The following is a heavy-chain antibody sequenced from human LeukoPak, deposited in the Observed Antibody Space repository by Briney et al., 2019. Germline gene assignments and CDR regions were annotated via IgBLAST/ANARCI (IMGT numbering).Heavy chain of an antibody. Sequence: TGGSLRLSCTASGFAFGSYTITWVRQAPGKGLEWVSSISSTGFYVYYADSVKSRFAISRDNAMNSLYLQMNSLRADDTAVYYCARVAGKGWGPIPTDVNAYLDYGGQGTLVTVLS. D-gene: IGHD2-2*02. CDR2: ISSTGFYV. V-gene: IGHV3-21*01. CDR3: ARVAGKGWGPIPTDVNAYLDY. CDR1: GFAFGSYT. J-gene: IGHJ4*02.